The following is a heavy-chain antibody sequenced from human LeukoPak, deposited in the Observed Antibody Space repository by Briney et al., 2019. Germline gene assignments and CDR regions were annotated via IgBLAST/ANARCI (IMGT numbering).Heavy chain of an antibody. CDR2: IKHDEIEK. V-gene: IGHV3-7*01. D-gene: IGHD4-17*01. CDR1: GFTVSSNY. Sequence: PGGSLRLSCAASGFTVSSNYMSWVRQAPGKGLEWVANIKHDEIEKYYVDSVKGRFTISRDNAKNSLFLQMNSLRVEDTAIYYCTRVPYGDYWSSDYWGQGTLVTVSS. J-gene: IGHJ4*02. CDR3: TRVPYGDYWSSDY.